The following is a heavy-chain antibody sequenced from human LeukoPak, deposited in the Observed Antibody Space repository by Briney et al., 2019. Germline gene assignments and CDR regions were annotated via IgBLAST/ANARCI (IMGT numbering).Heavy chain of an antibody. Sequence: PSETLSLTCTVSGGSISSSSYYWGWIRQPPGKGLEWIGNIYYSGSTYYNPSLKSRVTISEDTSKNQFSLKLSSVTAADTAVYYCARQGDYEVFDYWGQGTLVTVSS. CDR2: IYYSGST. V-gene: IGHV4-39*01. D-gene: IGHD4-17*01. J-gene: IGHJ4*02. CDR3: ARQGDYEVFDY. CDR1: GGSISSSSYY.